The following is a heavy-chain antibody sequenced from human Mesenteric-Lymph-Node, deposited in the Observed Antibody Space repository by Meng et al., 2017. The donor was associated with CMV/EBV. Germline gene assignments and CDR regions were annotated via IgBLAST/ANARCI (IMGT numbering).Heavy chain of an antibody. CDR2: IYSGGST. V-gene: IGHV3-53*01. CDR1: GFTVSSNY. CDR3: ARDPSNDYGGNSLGY. J-gene: IGHJ4*02. Sequence: GGSLRLSCAASGFTVSSNYMSWVRPAPGKGLEWVSVIYSGGSTYYADSVKGRFTISRDNSKNTLYLQMNSLRAEDTAVYYCARDPSNDYGGNSLGYWGQGTLVTVSS. D-gene: IGHD4-23*01.